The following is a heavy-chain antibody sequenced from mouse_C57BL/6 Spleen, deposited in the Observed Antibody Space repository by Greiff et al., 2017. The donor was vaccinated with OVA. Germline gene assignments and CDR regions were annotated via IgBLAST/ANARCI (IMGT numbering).Heavy chain of an antibody. CDR2: IYPRDGST. CDR3: ARRAYSKGYFDV. D-gene: IGHD2-10*01. V-gene: IGHV1-78*01. CDR1: GYTFTDHT. Sequence: VQLVESDAELVKPGASVKISCKVSGYTFTDHTIHWLKQRPEQGLEWIGYIYPRDGSTKYNEKFKGKATLTADKSSSTAYMQLNSLTSEDSAVYFCARRAYSKGYFDVWGTGTTVTVSS. J-gene: IGHJ1*03.